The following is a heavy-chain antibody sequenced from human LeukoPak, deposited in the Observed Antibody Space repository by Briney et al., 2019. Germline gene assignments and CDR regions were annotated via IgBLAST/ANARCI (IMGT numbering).Heavy chain of an antibody. D-gene: IGHD3-9*01. Sequence: PGGSLRLSCAASGFTFSSYGMHWVRQAPGKGLEWVAFIRYDGSNKYYADSVKGRFTISRDNSKNTLYLQMNSLRAEDTAVYYCAKKGGEWYYDILTGYWTRPGGYYYYYMDVWGKGTTVTISS. CDR3: AKKGGEWYYDILTGYWTRPGGYYYYYMDV. CDR1: GFTFSSYG. CDR2: IRYDGSNK. J-gene: IGHJ6*03. V-gene: IGHV3-30*02.